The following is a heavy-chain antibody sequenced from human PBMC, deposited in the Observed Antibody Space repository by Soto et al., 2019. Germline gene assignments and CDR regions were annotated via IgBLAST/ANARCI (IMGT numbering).Heavy chain of an antibody. CDR3: ARVRVIFGVVNPPPNAFDI. J-gene: IGHJ3*02. V-gene: IGHV4-59*01. CDR2: IFYSGST. Sequence: PSETLSLTCTVSGGSISTYYWSWIRQPPGKGLEWIGYIFYSGSTNYNPSLKSRVTISLDTSKNQFSLKLSPVTAADTAVYYCARVRVIFGVVNPPPNAFDIWGQGTMVTVSS. CDR1: GGSISTYY. D-gene: IGHD3-3*01.